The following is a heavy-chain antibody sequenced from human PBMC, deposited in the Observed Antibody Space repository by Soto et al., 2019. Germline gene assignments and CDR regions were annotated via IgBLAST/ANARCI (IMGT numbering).Heavy chain of an antibody. CDR3: ARGYPRSILSTSLTVSYWGDS. D-gene: IGHD4-17*01. V-gene: IGHV4-34*04. Sequence: QLQLQQWGTGLLKHSETLSLHCAVYGESLRGYYWSWIRQTPAMWLEWIGEINHRGTTNHDSSLKRRSIISINESKNQVSLRLNYAPAADTAVDYCARGYPRSILSTSLTVSYWGDSWGQGTLVTVSS. CDR1: GESLRGYY. CDR2: INHRGTT. J-gene: IGHJ5*01.